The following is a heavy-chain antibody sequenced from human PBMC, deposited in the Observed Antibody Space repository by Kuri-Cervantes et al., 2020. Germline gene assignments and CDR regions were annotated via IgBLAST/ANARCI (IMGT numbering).Heavy chain of an antibody. CDR2: ILDDGSYK. CDR3: ASIYGYSTGEGGF. CDR1: GFIFDTYA. V-gene: IGHV3-30*02. D-gene: IGHD6-19*01. Sequence: GESLKISCEASGFIFDTYAIHWVRQAPAKGPEWVSYILDDGSYKFYADSVKGRFTISRDNSKSTLYLQMNSLRAEDTAVYYCASIYGYSTGEGGFWGQGTLVTVSS. J-gene: IGHJ4*02.